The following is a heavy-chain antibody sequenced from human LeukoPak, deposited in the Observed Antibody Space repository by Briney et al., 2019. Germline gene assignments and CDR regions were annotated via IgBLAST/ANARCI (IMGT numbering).Heavy chain of an antibody. V-gene: IGHV4-34*01. J-gene: IGHJ1*01. CDR1: GGSFSGYY. CDR3: ASHSLTAAGIVRH. Sequence: SETLSLTCAVYGGSFSGYYWSWIRQPPGKGLEWIGEINHSGSTNYNPSLKSRVTISVDTPKNQFSLRLSSVTAADTAMYYCASHSLTAAGIVRHWGQGTLVTVSS. D-gene: IGHD6-13*01. CDR2: INHSGST.